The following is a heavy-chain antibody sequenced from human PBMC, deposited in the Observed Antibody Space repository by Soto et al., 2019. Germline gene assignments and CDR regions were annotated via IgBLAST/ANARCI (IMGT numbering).Heavy chain of an antibody. V-gene: IGHV1-2*02. CDR1: GYTFTGYF. J-gene: IGHJ4*02. D-gene: IGHD3-22*01. Sequence: ASVKVSCKASGYTFTGYFLHWVRQAPGQGLEWMGWINPNSGDTKYAQKFQGRVTISVDTSKNQFSLKLSSVTAADTAVYYCASFVGEHMIACYWGQGTLVTVSS. CDR2: INPNSGDT. CDR3: ASFVGEHMIACY.